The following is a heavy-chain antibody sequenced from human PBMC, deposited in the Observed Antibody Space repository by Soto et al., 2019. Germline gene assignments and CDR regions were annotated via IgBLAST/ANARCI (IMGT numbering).Heavy chain of an antibody. D-gene: IGHD1-20*01. J-gene: IGHJ4*02. CDR1: GFTFSSYG. V-gene: IGHV3-33*01. CDR2: IWYDGSNK. Sequence: GGSLRLSCAASGFTFSSYGMHWVRQAPGKGLEWVAVIWYDGSNKYYADSVKGRFTISRDNSKNTLYLQMNSLRAEDTAVYYCAREGYDYYFDYWGQGTLVTVSS. CDR3: AREGYDYYFDY.